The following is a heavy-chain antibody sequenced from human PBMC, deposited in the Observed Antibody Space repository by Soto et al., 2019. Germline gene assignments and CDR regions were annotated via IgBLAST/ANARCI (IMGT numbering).Heavy chain of an antibody. CDR2: ISYDGSNK. CDR1: GFTFSSYG. Sequence: GVLRLSCAASGFTFSSYGMHWVRQAPGKGLEWVAVISYDGSNKYYADSVKGRFTISRDNSKNTLYLQMNSLRAEDTAVYYCAREAYYDSSGYYLRAFDIWGQGTMVTVSS. V-gene: IGHV3-30*03. J-gene: IGHJ3*02. CDR3: AREAYYDSSGYYLRAFDI. D-gene: IGHD3-22*01.